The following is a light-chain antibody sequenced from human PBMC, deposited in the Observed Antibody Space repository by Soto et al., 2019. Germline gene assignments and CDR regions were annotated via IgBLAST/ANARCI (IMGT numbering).Light chain of an antibody. Sequence: DIPLTQSPSSLSASVGDRVTITCRASQGISNFVAWYQQKPGRVPKLLIYAASTLQSGVPPRFSGSGSGTDFTLSSSSLQPEDVGTFYCQKYHSAPPTFGHGTRVEIK. CDR2: AAS. CDR1: QGISNF. V-gene: IGKV1-27*01. J-gene: IGKJ1*01. CDR3: QKYHSAPPT.